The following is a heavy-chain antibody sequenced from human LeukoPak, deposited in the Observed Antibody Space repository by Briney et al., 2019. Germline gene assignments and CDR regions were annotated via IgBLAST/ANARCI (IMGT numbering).Heavy chain of an antibody. CDR1: GFTFNSYW. D-gene: IGHD3-10*01. Sequence: GGSQRLSCAASGFTFNSYWMHWVRHAPGKGLVWVSRMSGDGRSTSYADSVKGRFTISRDNAKNTLYLQMDSLRGEDTAVYYCASGYYGSGSYLTPWGQGTLVTVSS. CDR2: MSGDGRST. CDR3: ASGYYGSGSYLTP. J-gene: IGHJ5*02. V-gene: IGHV3-74*01.